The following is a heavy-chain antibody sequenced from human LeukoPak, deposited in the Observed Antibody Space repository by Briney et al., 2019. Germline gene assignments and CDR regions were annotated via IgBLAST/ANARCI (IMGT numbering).Heavy chain of an antibody. D-gene: IGHD6-13*01. Sequence: PSETLSLTCTVSGGSISGYYWSWIRQPPGKGLEWIGEINHSGSTNYNPSLKSRVTISVDTSKNQFSLKLSSVTAADTAVYYCASTERTAGTLREHAFDIWGQGTMVTVSS. CDR3: ASTERTAGTLREHAFDI. V-gene: IGHV4-34*01. J-gene: IGHJ3*02. CDR2: INHSGST. CDR1: GGSISGYY.